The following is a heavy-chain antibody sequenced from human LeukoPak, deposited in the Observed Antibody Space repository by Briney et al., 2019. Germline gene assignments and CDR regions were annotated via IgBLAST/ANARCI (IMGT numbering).Heavy chain of an antibody. CDR3: ARDLRKLLWFGEPVNWFDP. Sequence: ASVKVSCKASGYTFTGCYMHWVRQAPGQGLEWMGWINPNSGGTNYAQKFQGRVTMTRDTSISTAYMELSRLRSDDTAVYYCARDLRKLLWFGEPVNWFDPWGQGTLVTVSS. CDR1: GYTFTGCY. CDR2: INPNSGGT. D-gene: IGHD3-10*01. J-gene: IGHJ5*02. V-gene: IGHV1-2*02.